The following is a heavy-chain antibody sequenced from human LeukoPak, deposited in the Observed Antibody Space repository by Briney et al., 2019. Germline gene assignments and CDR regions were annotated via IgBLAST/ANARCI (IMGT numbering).Heavy chain of an antibody. Sequence: ASETLSLTCTVSGGSISSSSYYWGWIRQPPGKGLEWIGSIYYSGSTYYNPSLKSRVTISVDTSKNQFSLKLSSVTAADTAVYYCARPACSGSYLTTARWFDPWGQGTLVTVSS. CDR2: IYYSGST. CDR1: GGSISSSSYY. D-gene: IGHD3-10*02. J-gene: IGHJ5*02. V-gene: IGHV4-39*01. CDR3: ARPACSGSYLTTARWFDP.